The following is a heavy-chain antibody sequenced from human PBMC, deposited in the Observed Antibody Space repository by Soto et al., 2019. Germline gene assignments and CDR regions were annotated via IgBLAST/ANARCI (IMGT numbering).Heavy chain of an antibody. J-gene: IGHJ4*02. CDR1: GFTFSSYW. CDR3: ARDRGQLWSGASQDY. V-gene: IGHV3-74*01. Sequence: GGSLRLSCAASGFTFSSYWMHWVRQAPGKGLVWVSRINSDGSSTSYADSVKGRFTISRDNAKNTLYLQMNSLRAEDTAVYYCARDRGQLWSGASQDYWGQGTLVTVSS. CDR2: INSDGSST. D-gene: IGHD5-18*01.